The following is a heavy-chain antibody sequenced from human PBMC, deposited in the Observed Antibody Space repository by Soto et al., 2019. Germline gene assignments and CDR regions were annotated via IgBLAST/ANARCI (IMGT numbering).Heavy chain of an antibody. Sequence: EVQLVESGGGLVQPGEALRHSCAASGFTFTKYWMHWVRLAPGKGPVWVSYISSEGTTTDYADSVKGRFTISRDNANNMLYLQMDSLRIEDTAVYYCAIQDCTNDVCLEAAVAVGGAREYWGQGAHVTVSS. CDR2: ISSEGTTT. CDR1: GFTFTKYW. J-gene: IGHJ1*01. V-gene: IGHV3-74*01. D-gene: IGHD2-8*01. CDR3: AIQDCTNDVCLEAAVAVGGAREY.